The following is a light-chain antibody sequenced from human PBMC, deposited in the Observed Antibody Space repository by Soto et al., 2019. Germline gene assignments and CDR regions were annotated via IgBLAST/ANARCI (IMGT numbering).Light chain of an antibody. Sequence: DVVMTQSPLSLAVTPGERASLSCSANESLVHSDGIAYFSWFQQRPGRSPRRLIYKVYNRDSGVTARFSGSGSGTDFALKISRVEAEDVGVYYCMQGTHWPITFGQGTRLEIK. J-gene: IGKJ5*01. CDR1: ESLVHSDGIAY. V-gene: IGKV2-30*02. CDR3: MQGTHWPIT. CDR2: KVY.